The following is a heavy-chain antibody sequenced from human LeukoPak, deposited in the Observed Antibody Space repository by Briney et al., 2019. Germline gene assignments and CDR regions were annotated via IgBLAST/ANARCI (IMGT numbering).Heavy chain of an antibody. J-gene: IGHJ3*02. CDR3: ARYYDGTTYSDAFDI. Sequence: GGSLRLSCVASGFTFSGYWMNWVRQAPGKGLEWVANLKRDGSLTNYVDSVKGRFTISRDIAKNSLYLQMNSLRAEDTAVYYCARYYDGTTYSDAFDIWGPGTMVTVSS. CDR1: GFTFSGYW. V-gene: IGHV3-7*04. CDR2: LKRDGSLT. D-gene: IGHD3-22*01.